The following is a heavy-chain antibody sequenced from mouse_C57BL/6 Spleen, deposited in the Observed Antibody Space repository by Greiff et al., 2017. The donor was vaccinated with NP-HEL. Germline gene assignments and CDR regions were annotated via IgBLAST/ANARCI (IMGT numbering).Heavy chain of an antibody. Sequence: EVQVVESGGDLVKPGGSLKLSCAASGFTFSSYGMSWVRQTPDKRLEWVATISSGGSYTYYPDSVKGRFTISRDNAKNTLYLQMSSLKSEDTAMYYCARSSNYRGYFDVWGTGTTVTVSS. J-gene: IGHJ1*03. V-gene: IGHV5-6*01. CDR2: ISSGGSYT. D-gene: IGHD1-1*02. CDR1: GFTFSSYG. CDR3: ARSSNYRGYFDV.